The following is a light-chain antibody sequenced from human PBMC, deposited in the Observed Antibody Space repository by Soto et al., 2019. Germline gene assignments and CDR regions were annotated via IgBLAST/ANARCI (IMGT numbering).Light chain of an antibody. CDR1: QSVLYSSNNKNY. Sequence: DIVMTQSPDSLAVSLGERATINCKSSQSVLYSSNNKNYLAWYQQKPGQPPKLLIYWASTRESGVHERFRGSGSGTDFTLTISSLQAEDVAVYYCQQYYSTPLTFGGGTKLDIK. CDR2: WAS. V-gene: IGKV4-1*01. J-gene: IGKJ4*01. CDR3: QQYYSTPLT.